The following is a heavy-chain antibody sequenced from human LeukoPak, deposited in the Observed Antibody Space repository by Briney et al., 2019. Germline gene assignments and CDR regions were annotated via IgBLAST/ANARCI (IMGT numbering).Heavy chain of an antibody. CDR1: GGSISSGSYY. J-gene: IGHJ4*02. V-gene: IGHV4-39*07. Sequence: SETLSLTCTVSGGSISSGSYYWGWIRQPPGKGLEWIGSIYYSGSTYYNPSLKSRVTISVDTSKNQFSLDLSSVTAADTAMYYCARANAGDWLYRFDYWGQGTLVTVSS. CDR3: ARANAGDWLYRFDY. CDR2: IYYSGST. D-gene: IGHD3-9*01.